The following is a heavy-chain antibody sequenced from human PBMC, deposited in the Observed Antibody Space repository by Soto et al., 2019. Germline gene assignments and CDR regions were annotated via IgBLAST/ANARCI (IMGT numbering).Heavy chain of an antibody. Sequence: PGGSLRLSCITSGFTFGDYAMIWFRQAPGKGLEWVSFITSKRYGGKTEYAASVKGRFTISRDDSKSVAYLQMNSLRTDDTAVYYFSRLPPNNWGATLVFWGQVILVTSPQ. J-gene: IGHJ4*02. V-gene: IGHV3-49*03. CDR1: GFTFGDYA. CDR2: ITSKRYGGKT. D-gene: IGHD1-26*01. CDR3: SRLPPNNWGATLVF.